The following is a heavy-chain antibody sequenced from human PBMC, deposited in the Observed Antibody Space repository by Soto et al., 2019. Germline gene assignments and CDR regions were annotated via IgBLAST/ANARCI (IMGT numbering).Heavy chain of an antibody. CDR1: GFSFSTYA. CDR3: AREPAGYGDCATFGY. D-gene: IGHD4-17*01. CDR2: IGYDGSNE. V-gene: IGHV3-33*01. Sequence: QVQLVESGGGVVQPGRSLRLSCAASGFSFSTYAMHWVRQAPGKGLEWVAIIGYDGSNEHYVDSVNGRLTISRDNSNNTVYLKTTALRAEDTAVYYCAREPAGYGDCATFGYWGQGTRVTVSS. J-gene: IGHJ4*02.